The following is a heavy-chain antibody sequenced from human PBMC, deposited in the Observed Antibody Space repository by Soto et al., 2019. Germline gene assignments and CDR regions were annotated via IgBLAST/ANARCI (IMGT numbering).Heavy chain of an antibody. CDR2: INHSGST. J-gene: IGHJ4*02. Sequence: PSETLSLTCAVYGGSFSGYYWSWIRQPPGKGLEWIGEINHSGSTNYNPSLKSRVTISVDTSKNQFSLKLSSVTAADTAVYYCARTPSIAAAGEFDYWGQGTLVTVSS. CDR3: ARTPSIAAAGEFDY. V-gene: IGHV4-34*01. CDR1: GGSFSGYY. D-gene: IGHD6-13*01.